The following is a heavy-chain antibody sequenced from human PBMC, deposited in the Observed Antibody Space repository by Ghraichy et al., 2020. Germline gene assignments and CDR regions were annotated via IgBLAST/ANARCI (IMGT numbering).Heavy chain of an antibody. D-gene: IGHD5-24*01. CDR1: RGFISSYY. V-gene: IGHV4-59*12. Sequence: SETLSLTCTVSRGFISSYYWSWIRQPPGKGLEWIGFIFYGGITNYNPSLESRVFMSVDTTKNILSLKMTNVTAADTAVYFCATGPTDGYYYIGMDNWGQGTTVIVSS. CDR3: ATGPTDGYYYIGMDN. J-gene: IGHJ6*02. CDR2: IFYGGIT.